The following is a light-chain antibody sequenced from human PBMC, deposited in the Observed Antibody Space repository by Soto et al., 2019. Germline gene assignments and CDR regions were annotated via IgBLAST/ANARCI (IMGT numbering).Light chain of an antibody. CDR3: LQHNSYPRT. J-gene: IGKJ1*01. Sequence: DIQMTQSPSAMSASVGDRVTITCRASQGISNYLAWFQQKPGKVPKRLIYAASSLQSGVPSRSSGGGPVTELTLTISRLQSEDSATYYWLQHNSYPRTFGQENKV. CDR2: AAS. V-gene: IGKV1-17*03. CDR1: QGISNY.